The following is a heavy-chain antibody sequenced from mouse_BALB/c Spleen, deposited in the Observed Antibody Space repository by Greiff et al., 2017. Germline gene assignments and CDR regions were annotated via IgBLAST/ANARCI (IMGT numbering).Heavy chain of an antibody. V-gene: IGHV5-9-4*01. CDR3: ARDKDDYPYAMDY. Sequence: DVMLVESGGGLVKPGGSLKLSCAVSGFTFSSYAMSWVRQSPEKRLEWVAEISSGGSYTYYPDTVTGRFTISRDNAKNTLYLEMSSLRSEDTAMYYCARDKDDYPYAMDYWGQGTSGTVSS. D-gene: IGHD2-4*01. CDR1: GFTFSSYA. CDR2: ISSGGSYT. J-gene: IGHJ4*01.